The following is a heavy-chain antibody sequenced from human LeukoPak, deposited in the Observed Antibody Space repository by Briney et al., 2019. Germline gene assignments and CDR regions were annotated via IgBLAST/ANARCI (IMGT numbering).Heavy chain of an antibody. D-gene: IGHD3-22*01. CDR2: IYYSGST. J-gene: IGHJ4*02. CDR1: GGPISSYY. Sequence: SETLSLTCTVSGGPISSYYWSWIRQPPGKGLEWIGYIYYSGSTNYNPSLKSRVTISVDTSKNQFSLKLSSVTAADTAVYYCARVDYDSSGPYYFDYWGQGTLVTVSS. V-gene: IGHV4-59*01. CDR3: ARVDYDSSGPYYFDY.